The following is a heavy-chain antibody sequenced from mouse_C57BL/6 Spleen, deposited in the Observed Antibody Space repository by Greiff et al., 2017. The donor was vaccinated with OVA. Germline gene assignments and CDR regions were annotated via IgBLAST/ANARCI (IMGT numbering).Heavy chain of an antibody. Sequence: QVQLKESGPGLVQPSQSLSITCTVSGFSLTSYGVHWVRQSPGKGLEWLGVIWRGGSTDYNAAFMSRLSITKDNSKSQVFFKMNSLQADDTAIYYCAKNSIYYDHGPLMDYWGQGTSVTVSS. V-gene: IGHV2-5*01. D-gene: IGHD2-4*01. J-gene: IGHJ4*01. CDR1: GFSLTSYG. CDR2: IWRGGST. CDR3: AKNSIYYDHGPLMDY.